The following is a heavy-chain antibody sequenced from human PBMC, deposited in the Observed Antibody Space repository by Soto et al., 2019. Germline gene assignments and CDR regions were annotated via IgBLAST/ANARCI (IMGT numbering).Heavy chain of an antibody. J-gene: IGHJ6*02. D-gene: IGHD2-2*01. CDR2: MSYDGSNK. V-gene: IGHV3-30*18. CDR3: AKVNGGLRQLLFEFYYYGMDV. Sequence: PGGSLRLSCAASGFTFSSYGMHWVRQAPGKGLEWVAVMSYDGSNKYYADSVKGRFTISRDNSKNTLYLQMNSLRAEDTAVYYCAKVNGGLRQLLFEFYYYGMDVWGQGTTVTVSS. CDR1: GFTFSSYG.